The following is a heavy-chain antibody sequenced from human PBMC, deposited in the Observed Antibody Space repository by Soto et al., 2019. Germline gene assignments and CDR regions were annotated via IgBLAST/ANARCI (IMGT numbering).Heavy chain of an antibody. CDR3: GRWSGSYYFDY. CDR2: INAGNGNT. V-gene: IGHV1-3*01. CDR1: GYTFTSYA. Sequence: GASVKVSCKASGYTFTSYAMHWVRQAPGQRLEWMGWINAGNGNTKYSQKFQGRVTITRDTSASTAYMELSSLRSEDTAVYYCGRWSGSYYFDYWGQGTLVTVSS. D-gene: IGHD1-26*01. J-gene: IGHJ4*02.